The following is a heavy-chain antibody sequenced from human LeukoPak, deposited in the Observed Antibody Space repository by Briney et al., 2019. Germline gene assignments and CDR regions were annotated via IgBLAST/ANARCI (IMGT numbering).Heavy chain of an antibody. J-gene: IGHJ5*02. CDR1: GYSFTSYW. CDR3: ARLGTLGYCSGGSCYSVWFDP. D-gene: IGHD2-15*01. CDR2: IYPGDSDT. Sequence: GESLKISCKGSGYSFTSYWIGWVRQMPGKGLEWMGIIYPGDSDTRYSPSFQGQVTISAGKSISTAYLQWSSLKASDTAMYYCARLGTLGYCSGGSCYSVWFDPWGQGTLVTVSS. V-gene: IGHV5-51*01.